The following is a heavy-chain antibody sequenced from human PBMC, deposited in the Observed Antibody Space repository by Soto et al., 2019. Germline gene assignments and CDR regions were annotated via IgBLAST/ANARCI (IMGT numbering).Heavy chain of an antibody. J-gene: IGHJ3*02. CDR2: IYYSGST. Sequence: SETLSLTCTVSGGSISSSSYYWGWIRQPPGKGLEWIGSIYYSGSTYYNPSLKSRVTISVDTSKNQFSLKLSSVTAADTAVYYCAFMAAIKSYAFDIWGQGTMVTVSS. D-gene: IGHD2-2*02. CDR1: GGSISSSSYY. V-gene: IGHV4-39*01. CDR3: AFMAAIKSYAFDI.